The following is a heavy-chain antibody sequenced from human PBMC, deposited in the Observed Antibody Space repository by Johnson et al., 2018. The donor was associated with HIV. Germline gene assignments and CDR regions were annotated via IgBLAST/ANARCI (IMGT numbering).Heavy chain of an antibody. J-gene: IGHJ3*02. Sequence: QVQLVESGGGVVQPGGSLRLSCAASGFTFSSYGMHWVRQAPGKGLEWVAFIRYDGSNKYYADSVKGRFTISRDNSKNTLYLQLNSLRAEDTAVYYCAKTEDAFDIGGQGTMVTVAS. CDR3: AKTEDAFDI. CDR1: GFTFSSYG. V-gene: IGHV3-30*02. CDR2: IRYDGSNK.